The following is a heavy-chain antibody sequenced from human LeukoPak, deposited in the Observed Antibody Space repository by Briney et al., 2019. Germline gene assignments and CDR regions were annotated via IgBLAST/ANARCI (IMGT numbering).Heavy chain of an antibody. D-gene: IGHD5-12*01. CDR1: GYTLTGYY. CDR3: ARSEDSGYDF. CDR2: ISAYNGNT. J-gene: IGHJ4*02. Sequence: ASVKVSCKASGYTLTGYYMHWARQAPGQGLEWMGWISAYNGNTNYAQKLQGRVTMTTDTSTSTAYMELSSLRSEDTAVYYCARSEDSGYDFWGQGTLVTVSS. V-gene: IGHV1-18*04.